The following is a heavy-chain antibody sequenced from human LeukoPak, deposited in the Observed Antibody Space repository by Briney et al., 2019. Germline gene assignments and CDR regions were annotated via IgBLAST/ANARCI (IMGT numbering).Heavy chain of an antibody. V-gene: IGHV4-30-4*01. D-gene: IGHD6-6*01. CDR3: ARVQGRIAARLSSKNYYYMDV. J-gene: IGHJ6*03. Sequence: SQTLSLTCTVSGGSIGSGDYYWSWIRQPPGKGLEWIGYIYYSGSTYYNPSLKSRVTISVDTSKNQFSLKLSSVTAADTAVYYCARVQGRIAARLSSKNYYYMDVWAKGPRSPSP. CDR2: IYYSGST. CDR1: GGSIGSGDYY.